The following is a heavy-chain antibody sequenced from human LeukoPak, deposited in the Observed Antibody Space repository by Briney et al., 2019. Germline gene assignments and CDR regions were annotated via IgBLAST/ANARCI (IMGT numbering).Heavy chain of an antibody. D-gene: IGHD1-26*01. CDR2: INHSGST. CDR1: GGSFSGYY. Sequence: PSETLSLTCAVCGGSFSGYYWTWIRQPPGKGLEWIGEINHSGSTNYNPSLKSRVTISVDTSKNQFSLELSSVTAADTAVYYCARGGGSYYQDYWGQGTLVTVSS. J-gene: IGHJ4*02. V-gene: IGHV4-34*01. CDR3: ARGGGSYYQDY.